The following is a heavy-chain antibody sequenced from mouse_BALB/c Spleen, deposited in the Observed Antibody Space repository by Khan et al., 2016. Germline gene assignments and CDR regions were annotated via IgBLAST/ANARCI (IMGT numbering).Heavy chain of an antibody. CDR1: GDSITSGY. J-gene: IGHJ4*01. D-gene: IGHD1-1*01. Sequence: EVKLLESGPSLVKPSQTLSLTCSVTGDSITSGYWNWIRKFPGNKLEYMGYISYSGNTYYNPSLKSRISITRDTSKNQYYLQLNSVTTEDTATYYCARKDYYGSHVDYWGQGTSVTVSS. V-gene: IGHV3-8*02. CDR3: ARKDYYGSHVDY. CDR2: ISYSGNT.